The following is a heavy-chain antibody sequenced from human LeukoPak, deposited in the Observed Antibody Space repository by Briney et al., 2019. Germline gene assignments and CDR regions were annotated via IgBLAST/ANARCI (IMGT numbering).Heavy chain of an antibody. J-gene: IGHJ4*02. Sequence: GGSLRLSCAASGFTVSSSYMSWVRQAPGKGLEWVSVIYSDGSTYYPDSVKGRFTISRDNSKNTLFLQMSSLRAEDTAVYYCARDSLSPPQGDSWGQGTLVTVSS. CDR3: ARDSLSPPQGDS. V-gene: IGHV3-53*01. D-gene: IGHD2/OR15-2a*01. CDR2: IYSDGST. CDR1: GFTVSSSY.